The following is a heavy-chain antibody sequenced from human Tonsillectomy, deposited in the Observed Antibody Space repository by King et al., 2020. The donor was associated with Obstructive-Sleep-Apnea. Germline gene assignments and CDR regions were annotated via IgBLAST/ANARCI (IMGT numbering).Heavy chain of an antibody. CDR2: IYYSGNT. J-gene: IGHJ4*02. CDR3: ARVVAITADYNFDY. V-gene: IGHV4-39*07. D-gene: IGHD6-13*01. CDR1: GGSVSSTTHY. Sequence: QLQESGPGLVKPSETLSLRCTVSGGSVSSTTHYWGWIRQPPGKGLEWIGSIYYSGNTYYNPSLKSRITISVDTSKNQFSLNLSSVTAADTAMYYGARVVAITADYNFDYWGRGTLVTVSS.